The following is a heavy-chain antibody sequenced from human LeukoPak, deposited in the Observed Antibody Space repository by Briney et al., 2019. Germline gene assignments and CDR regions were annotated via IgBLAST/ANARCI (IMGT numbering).Heavy chain of an antibody. CDR1: GYTFTGYY. Sequence: ASVKVSCKASGYTFTGYYMHWVRQAPGQGLEWMGWINPNSGGTNYAQKFQGRDTMTRDTSISTAYMELSRLRSDDTAVYYCARDSTCSSTSCYTDGFYYYYYYMDVWGKGTTVTVSS. J-gene: IGHJ6*03. V-gene: IGHV1-2*02. CDR2: INPNSGGT. CDR3: ARDSTCSSTSCYTDGFYYYYYYMDV. D-gene: IGHD2-2*02.